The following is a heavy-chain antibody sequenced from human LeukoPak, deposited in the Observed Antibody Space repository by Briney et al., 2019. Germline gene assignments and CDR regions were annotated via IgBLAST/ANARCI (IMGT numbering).Heavy chain of an antibody. CDR1: GFTFSSYA. J-gene: IGHJ4*02. CDR2: ISGSGGST. Sequence: GGSLRLSCAASGFTFSSYAMSWVRQAPGKVLEWVSAISGSGGSTYYADSVKGRFTISRDNSKNTLYLQMNSLRAEDTAVYYCAKESRPHYDFWSEDPKPLDYWGQGTLVTVSS. V-gene: IGHV3-23*01. CDR3: AKESRPHYDFWSEDPKPLDY. D-gene: IGHD3-3*01.